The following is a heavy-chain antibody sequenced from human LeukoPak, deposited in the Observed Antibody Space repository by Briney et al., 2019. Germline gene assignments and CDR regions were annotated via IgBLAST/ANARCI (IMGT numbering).Heavy chain of an antibody. CDR1: GFTFSSYG. CDR3: AVNTVTTGGADY. J-gene: IGHJ4*02. D-gene: IGHD4-17*01. Sequence: GRSLRLSCAASGFTFSSYGMHWVRQAPGKGLEWVSVIYSGGSTYYADSVKGRFTISRDNSKNTLYLQMNSLRAEDTAVYYCAVNTVTTGGADYWGQGTLVTVSS. V-gene: IGHV3-53*01. CDR2: IYSGGST.